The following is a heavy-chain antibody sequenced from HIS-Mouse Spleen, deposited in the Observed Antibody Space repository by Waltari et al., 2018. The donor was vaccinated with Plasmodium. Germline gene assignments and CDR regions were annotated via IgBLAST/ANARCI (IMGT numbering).Heavy chain of an antibody. D-gene: IGHD7-27*01. CDR2: ISGSGGST. Sequence: EVQLLDSGGGLVQPGGSMRPSFSASGLPFRGYDLSWVRQAPGKGLEWVSAISGSGGSTYYADSVKGRFTISRDNSKNTLYLQMNSLRAEDTAVYYCAKSSKGTGDLWDYWGQGTLVTVSS. V-gene: IGHV3-23*01. CDR3: AKSSKGTGDLWDY. CDR1: GLPFRGYD. J-gene: IGHJ4*02.